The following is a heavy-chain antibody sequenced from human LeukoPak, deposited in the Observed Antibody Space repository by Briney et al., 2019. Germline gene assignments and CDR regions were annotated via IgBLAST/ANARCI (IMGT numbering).Heavy chain of an antibody. V-gene: IGHV1-18*01. J-gene: IGHJ4*02. CDR3: ARAIAVRREDY. CDR1: GYTFTSYG. Sequence: ASVKVSCKASGYTFTSYGISWVRQAPGQGLEWMGWISAYNGNTNYAQKLQGRVTMTTDTSTSTAYMELSRLRSDDTAVYYCARAIAVRREDYWGQGTLVTVSS. D-gene: IGHD6-6*01. CDR2: ISAYNGNT.